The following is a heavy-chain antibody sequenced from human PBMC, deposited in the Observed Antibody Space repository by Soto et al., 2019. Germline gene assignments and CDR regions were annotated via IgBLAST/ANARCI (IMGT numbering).Heavy chain of an antibody. CDR2: IIPIFGTA. D-gene: IGHD6-6*01. V-gene: IGHV1-69*01. J-gene: IGHJ4*02. CDR3: ARVPEYSSSSGEGYFDY. CDR1: GGTFSSYA. Sequence: QVQLVQSGAEVKKPGSSVKVSCKASGGTFSSYAISWVRQAPGQGLEWMGGIIPIFGTANYAQKFQGRVTITADESTSTAYMELSSLRSEDTAVYYCARVPEYSSSSGEGYFDYWGQGTLFTVSS.